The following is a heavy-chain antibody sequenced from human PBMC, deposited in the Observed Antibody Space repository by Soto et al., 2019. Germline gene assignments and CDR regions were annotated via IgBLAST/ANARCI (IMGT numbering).Heavy chain of an antibody. CDR3: ARVPPTYDSSGYYYHYYYGMDV. D-gene: IGHD3-22*01. CDR1: GFTFSSYG. V-gene: IGHV3-33*01. J-gene: IGHJ6*02. CDR2: IWYDGSNK. Sequence: GGSLRLSCAASGFTFSSYGMHWARQAPGKGLEWVAVIWYDGSNKYYADSVKGRFTISRDNSKNTLYLQMNSLRAEDTAVYYCARVPPTYDSSGYYYHYYYGMDVWGQGTTVTVSS.